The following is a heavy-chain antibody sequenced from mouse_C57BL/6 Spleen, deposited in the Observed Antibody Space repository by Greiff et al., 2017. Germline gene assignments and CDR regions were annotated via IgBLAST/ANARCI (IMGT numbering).Heavy chain of an antibody. CDR3: ARSGLREDAMDY. CDR2: IYPGGGYT. J-gene: IGHJ4*01. Sequence: VQLKESGAELVRPGTSVKMSCKASGYTFTNYWIGWAKQRPGHGLEWIGDIYPGGGYTNYNEKFKGKATLTADKSSSTAYMQFSSLTSEDSAIYYCARSGLREDAMDYWGQGTSVTVSS. CDR1: GYTFTNYW. V-gene: IGHV1-63*01. D-gene: IGHD1-1*01.